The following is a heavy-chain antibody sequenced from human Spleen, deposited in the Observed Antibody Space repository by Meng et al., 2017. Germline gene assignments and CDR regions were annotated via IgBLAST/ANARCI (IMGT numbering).Heavy chain of an antibody. Sequence: GGSLRLSCKGSGYSFSSYWIGWVRQMPGKGLEWMGIIYPGDSDPRYSPSFQGQVTISADKSISTAYLQWSSLKASDTAMYYCARTYYYGSGYFYYGLDVWGQGTTVTVSS. CDR3: ARTYYYGSGYFYYGLDV. J-gene: IGHJ6*02. CDR2: IYPGDSDP. V-gene: IGHV5-51*01. CDR1: GYSFSSYW. D-gene: IGHD3-10*01.